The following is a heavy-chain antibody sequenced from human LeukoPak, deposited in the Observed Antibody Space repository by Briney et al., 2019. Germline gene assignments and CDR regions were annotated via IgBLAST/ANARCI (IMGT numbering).Heavy chain of an antibody. V-gene: IGHV3-11*04. Sequence: PGGSLRLSCAASGFTFSDYYMCWIRRAPGKGLEWVSYISSSGSTIYYADSVKGRFTISRDNAKNSLYLQMNSLRAEDTAVYYCARSFDPGIAVAQDYWGQGTMVTVSS. D-gene: IGHD6-19*01. CDR1: GFTFSDYY. CDR2: ISSSGSTI. J-gene: IGHJ4*02. CDR3: ARSFDPGIAVAQDY.